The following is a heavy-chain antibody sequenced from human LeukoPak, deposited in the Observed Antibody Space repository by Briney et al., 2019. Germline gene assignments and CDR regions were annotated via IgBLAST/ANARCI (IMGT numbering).Heavy chain of an antibody. CDR2: ISSSGTTR. Sequence: GGSLRLSCAASGFTVSSSYMTWVRQAPGKGLEWLSYISSSGTTRYYADSVKGRFTISRDNAKNSLYLQMNSLRAEDTALYYCARGRYNWNDPTFMDVWGQGTTVSVSS. J-gene: IGHJ6*02. CDR3: ARGRYNWNDPTFMDV. D-gene: IGHD1-1*01. CDR1: GFTVSSSY. V-gene: IGHV3-48*03.